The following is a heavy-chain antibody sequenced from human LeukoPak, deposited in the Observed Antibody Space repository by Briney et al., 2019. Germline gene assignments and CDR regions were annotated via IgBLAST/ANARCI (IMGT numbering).Heavy chain of an antibody. Sequence: GGSLRLSCAASGFTYSSYAMSWVRQAPERGLEWVSAISGGGDSTYYADSVKGRFTISRDNSKNMSYLQLNSLRAEDTAVYFCAKTDADGGNYLCFDHWGQGTLVPVSS. CDR3: AKTDADGGNYLCFDH. CDR1: GFTYSSYA. J-gene: IGHJ4*02. D-gene: IGHD4-23*01. V-gene: IGHV3-23*01. CDR2: ISGGGDST.